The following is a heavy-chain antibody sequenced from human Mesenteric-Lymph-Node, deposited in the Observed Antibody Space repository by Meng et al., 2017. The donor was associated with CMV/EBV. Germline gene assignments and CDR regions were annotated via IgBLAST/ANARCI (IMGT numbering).Heavy chain of an antibody. D-gene: IGHD2/OR15-2a*01. J-gene: IGHJ4*02. CDR1: GFSFSSYA. V-gene: IGHV3-30*04. CDR2: TSSDGSNK. Sequence: LRLSCAGSGFSFSSYAMHWVRQAPGKGLEWVAATSSDGSNKYYADSVKSRFTISRDNSKNTLYLQMNSLRAEDTAVYYCAREPFDFDYWGQGTLVTVSS. CDR3: AREPFDFDY.